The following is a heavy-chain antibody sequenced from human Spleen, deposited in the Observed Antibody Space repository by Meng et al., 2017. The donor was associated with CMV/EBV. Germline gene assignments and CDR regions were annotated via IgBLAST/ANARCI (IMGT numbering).Heavy chain of an antibody. V-gene: IGHV1-69*04. CDR2: IIPISGLT. D-gene: IGHD2-2*01. CDR1: GGTFSSYA. J-gene: IGHJ6*02. CDR3: ARGVIVVAPAVIDDYYGMDV. Sequence: SVKVSCKASGGTFSSYAISWVRQAPGQGLEWMGRIIPISGLTHYAQKFQGRVTFIADTSTDTAYMELSSLRSDDTAVYFCARGVIVVAPAVIDDYYGMDVWGQGTTVTVSS.